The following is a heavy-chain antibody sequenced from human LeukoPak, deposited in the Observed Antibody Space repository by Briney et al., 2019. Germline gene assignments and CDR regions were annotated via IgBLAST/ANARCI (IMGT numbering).Heavy chain of an antibody. CDR3: ARGHGTSWFPFDS. J-gene: IGHJ4*02. D-gene: IGHD3-10*01. V-gene: IGHV3-48*03. CDR2: ISDGDPTI. Sequence: GGSLRLSCTASGFSFSSYQMNWVRQAPGKGLEWVSHISDGDPTIYYADSVKGRFTISRDDAKSSLYLEMNSLSAEDTAIYYCARGHGTSWFPFDSWGQGTLVTASS. CDR1: GFSFSSYQ.